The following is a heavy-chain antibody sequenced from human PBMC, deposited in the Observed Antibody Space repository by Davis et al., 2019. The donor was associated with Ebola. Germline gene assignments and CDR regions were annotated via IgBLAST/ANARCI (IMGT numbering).Heavy chain of an antibody. CDR2: ISFDDSNK. J-gene: IGHJ4*02. D-gene: IGHD2-2*01. CDR3: ARGSRYQVLMPLDH. Sequence: GESLKISCAASGFTFRSNWMHWVRQAPGKGLEWMSMISFDDSNKYYADSVKGRFTISRDNSKNTLYLQLNSVRPEDTAVYFCARGSRYQVLMPLDHWGQGTLVTVSS. CDR1: GFTFRSNW. V-gene: IGHV3-30-3*01.